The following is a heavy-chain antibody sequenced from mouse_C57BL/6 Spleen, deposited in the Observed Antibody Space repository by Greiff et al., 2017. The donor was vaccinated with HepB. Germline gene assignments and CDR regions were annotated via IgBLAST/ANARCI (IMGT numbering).Heavy chain of an antibody. V-gene: IGHV14-4*01. Sequence: EVQLQQSGAELVRPGASVKLSCTASGFNIKDDYMHWVKQRPEQGLEWIGWIDPENGDTEYASKFQGKATITADTSSNTAYLQLSSLTSEDTAVYYGHLLRAWFAYWGQGTLVTVSA. D-gene: IGHD2-1*01. J-gene: IGHJ3*01. CDR2: IDPENGDT. CDR3: HLLRAWFAY. CDR1: GFNIKDDY.